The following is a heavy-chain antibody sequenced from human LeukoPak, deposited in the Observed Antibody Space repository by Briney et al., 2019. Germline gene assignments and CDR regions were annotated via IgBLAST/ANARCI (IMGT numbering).Heavy chain of an antibody. V-gene: IGHV4-59*01. CDR3: ARCLLYYYDSRSYMDV. CDR2: IYYSGST. CDR1: GGSISSYY. Sequence: SETLSLTCTVPGGSISSYYWSWIRQPPGKGQEWIGYIYYSGSTNYNPSLKSRVTISVDTSKNQFSLKLSSVPAADTAVYYCARCLLYYYDSRSYMDVWGKGTTVTISS. J-gene: IGHJ6*03. D-gene: IGHD3-22*01.